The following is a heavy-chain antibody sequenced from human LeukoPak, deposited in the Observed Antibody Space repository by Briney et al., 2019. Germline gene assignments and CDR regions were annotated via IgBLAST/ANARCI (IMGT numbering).Heavy chain of an antibody. CDR2: ISGSSRTI. V-gene: IGHV3-48*03. CDR1: GFTFSTYE. Sequence: GGSLRLSCAASGFTFSTYEMNWVRQAPGKGLEWVSYISGSSRTIYYADSVKGRFTISRDNAKNSLYLQMNSLRAEDTAVYYCAREYCSGGSCWELYYFDYWGQGTLVTVSS. CDR3: AREYCSGGSCWELYYFDY. D-gene: IGHD2-15*01. J-gene: IGHJ4*02.